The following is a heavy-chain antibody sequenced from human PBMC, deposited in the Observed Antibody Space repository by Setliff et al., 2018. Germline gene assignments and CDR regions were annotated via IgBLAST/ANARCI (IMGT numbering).Heavy chain of an antibody. CDR1: GFTFSKYW. CDR2: INGDGTIT. V-gene: IGHV3-74*01. D-gene: IGHD7-27*01. Sequence: GGSLRLSCGASGFTFSKYWMYWVRQVPGKGLVWVSRINGDGTITNYADSVKGRFTISRDKAKNTLYLQMNSLRGEDTAVYFCASIDWGENFYNMDVWGKGTTVTVSS. CDR3: ASIDWGENFYNMDV. J-gene: IGHJ6*03.